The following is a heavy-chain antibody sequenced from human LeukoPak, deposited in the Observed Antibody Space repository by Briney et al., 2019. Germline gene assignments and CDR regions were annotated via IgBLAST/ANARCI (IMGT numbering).Heavy chain of an antibody. Sequence: GGSLRLSCAASGFTFRSYSMHWVRQAPGKGLEWVSYISSTSSTIYYADSVKGRFTISRDNAKNSLYLQMNSLRDKDTAVCYCARAAPYYYDSSGYSAFDSWGQGTMVTVSA. V-gene: IGHV3-48*02. CDR3: ARAAPYYYDSSGYSAFDS. D-gene: IGHD3-22*01. CDR2: ISSTSSTI. CDR1: GFTFRSYS. J-gene: IGHJ3*02.